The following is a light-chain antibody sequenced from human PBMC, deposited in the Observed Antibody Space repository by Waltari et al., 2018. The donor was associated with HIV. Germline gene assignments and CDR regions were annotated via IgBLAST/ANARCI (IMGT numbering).Light chain of an antibody. CDR3: NSYATGSAWV. V-gene: IGLV2-23*02. Sequence: QSALTQPASVSGSPAQSITISCTGTSSDVGSYNLVSWYQQHPGKAPKLMIYEVTKRPSGVSNRFSGSKSGNTASLTISGLQAEDEADYYCNSYATGSAWVFGGGTKLTVL. CDR1: SSDVGSYNL. CDR2: EVT. J-gene: IGLJ3*02.